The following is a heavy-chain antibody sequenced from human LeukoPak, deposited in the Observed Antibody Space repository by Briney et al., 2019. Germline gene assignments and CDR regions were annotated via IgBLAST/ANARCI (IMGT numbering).Heavy chain of an antibody. CDR3: ARRGGSGRAFDY. CDR1: DASISGGTYY. CDR2: IYYTGST. V-gene: IGHV4-39*01. D-gene: IGHD1-26*01. Sequence: SETLSLTCSVSDASISGGTYYWGWIRQPPGKGLEWIGSIYYTGSTYDNPSLKSRVTISVDTSKSQFSLKLSSVTAADTAVYYCARRGGSGRAFDYWGQGTLVTVSS. J-gene: IGHJ4*02.